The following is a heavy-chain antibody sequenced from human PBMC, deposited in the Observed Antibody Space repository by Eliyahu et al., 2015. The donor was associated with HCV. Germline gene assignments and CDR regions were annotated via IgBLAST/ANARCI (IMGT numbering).Heavy chain of an antibody. Sequence: QVHLVESGGGLVKPGGSLRLSCAASGFTFSDYFMSWIRRQAAREGLEWLSYISSSGDTNYADSVRGRFTISRNNARNSLYLQMTSLRGEDTALYYCARGTDVTKVIPGGRWGQGTLVTVSS. CDR3: ARGTDVTKVIPGGR. CDR1: GFTFSDYF. CDR2: ISSSGDT. J-gene: IGHJ4*02. V-gene: IGHV3-11*06. D-gene: IGHD3/OR15-3a*01.